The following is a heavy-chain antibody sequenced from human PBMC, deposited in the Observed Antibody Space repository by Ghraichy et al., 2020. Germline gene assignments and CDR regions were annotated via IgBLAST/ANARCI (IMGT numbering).Heavy chain of an antibody. J-gene: IGHJ4*02. CDR3: AKPRHSSSWLLYHY. CDR1: GFTFSSYG. D-gene: IGHD6-13*01. Sequence: GSLRLSCAASGFTFSSYGMHWVRQAPGKGLEWVAVISYDGSNKYYADSVKGRFTISRDNSENTLYLQMNSLRAEDTAVYYCAKPRHSSSWLLYHYWGQGTLVTVSS. V-gene: IGHV3-30*18. CDR2: ISYDGSNK.